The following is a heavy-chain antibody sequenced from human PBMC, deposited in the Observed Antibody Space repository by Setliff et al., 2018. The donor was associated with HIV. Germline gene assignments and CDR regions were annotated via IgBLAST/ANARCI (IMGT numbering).Heavy chain of an antibody. CDR2: VDPEDDKT. CDR3: ARSGRLRGYSGYDLDAFDI. J-gene: IGHJ3*02. Sequence: ASVKVSCKASKYTFTDYYMHWVQQAPGKGLEWMGRVDPEDDKTIYAEKFQGRVTITRSTSISTAYMDLSSLRSEDTAVYYCARSGRLRGYSGYDLDAFDIWGQGTMVTFS. D-gene: IGHD5-12*01. V-gene: IGHV1-69-2*01. CDR1: KYTFTDYY.